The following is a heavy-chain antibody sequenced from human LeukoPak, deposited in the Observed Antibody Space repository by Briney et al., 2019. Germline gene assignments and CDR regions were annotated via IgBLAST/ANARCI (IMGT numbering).Heavy chain of an antibody. CDR1: GGTFSSYA. CDR2: IIPIFGTA. V-gene: IGHV1-69*13. CDR3: ARDSYDFWSGYRGTQLVRNWFDP. Sequence: GASVKVSCKASGGTFSSYAISWVRQAPGQGLEWMGGIIPIFGTANYAQKFQGRVTITADESTSTAYMELSSLRSEGTAVYYCARDSYDFWSGYRGTQLVRNWFDPWGQGTLVTVSS. D-gene: IGHD3-3*01. J-gene: IGHJ5*02.